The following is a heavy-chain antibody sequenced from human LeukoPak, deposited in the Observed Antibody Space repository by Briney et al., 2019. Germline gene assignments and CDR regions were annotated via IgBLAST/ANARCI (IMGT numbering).Heavy chain of an antibody. CDR3: APTRVTSSWYWFDP. V-gene: IGHV4-39*01. CDR1: GGSISSSSYY. D-gene: IGHD6-13*01. Sequence: SETLSLTCTVSGGSISSSSYYWGWIRQPPGKGLEWIGSIYYSGSTYYNPSLKGRVTISVDTSKNQFSLKLSSVTAADTAVYYCAPTRVTSSWYWFDPWGQGTLVTVSS. J-gene: IGHJ5*02. CDR2: IYYSGST.